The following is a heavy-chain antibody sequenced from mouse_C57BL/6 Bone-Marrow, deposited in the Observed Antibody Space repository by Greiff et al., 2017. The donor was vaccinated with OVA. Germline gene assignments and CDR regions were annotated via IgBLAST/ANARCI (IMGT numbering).Heavy chain of an antibody. CDR3: ARHPNYYGYAMDY. Sequence: QVQLQQSGPGLVAPSQSLSITCTVSGFSLTSYGVHWVRQPPGKGLEWLVVIWSDGSTTYNSALKSRLSTSKDNSKSHVFLKMNSLQTDDTAMYYCARHPNYYGYAMDYWGQGTSVTVSS. V-gene: IGHV2-6-1*01. CDR1: GFSLTSYG. D-gene: IGHD1-1*01. CDR2: IWSDGST. J-gene: IGHJ4*01.